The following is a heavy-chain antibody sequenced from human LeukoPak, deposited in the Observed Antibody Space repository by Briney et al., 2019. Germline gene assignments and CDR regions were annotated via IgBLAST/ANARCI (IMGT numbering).Heavy chain of an antibody. CDR3: ARERNYDSSGYYSGGGYFDY. J-gene: IGHJ4*02. V-gene: IGHV3-11*01. CDR2: ISSSGSTI. CDR1: GFTFSDYY. D-gene: IGHD3-22*01. Sequence: GGSLRLSCAASGFTFSDYYMSWIRQAPGEGLERVSYISSSGSTIYYADSVKGRFTIHRDNAKNSLYLQMNSLRAEDTAVYYCARERNYDSSGYYSGGGYFDYWGQGTLVTVSS.